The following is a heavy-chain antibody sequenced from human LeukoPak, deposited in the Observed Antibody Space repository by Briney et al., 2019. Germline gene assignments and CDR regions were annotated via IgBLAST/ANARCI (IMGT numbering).Heavy chain of an antibody. CDR3: ARHEHTQDFDI. J-gene: IGHJ3*02. CDR2: IYPGESDI. D-gene: IGHD1/OR15-1a*01. V-gene: IGHV5-51*01. Sequence: GESLQISCKASGSTFTDYWIGWLRPMPGKGLEWMGIIYPGESDIRYSPSFQGQVTISADKSISTAYLQWSSLKASDTAMYYCARHEHTQDFDIWGQGTMVTVSS. CDR1: GSTFTDYW.